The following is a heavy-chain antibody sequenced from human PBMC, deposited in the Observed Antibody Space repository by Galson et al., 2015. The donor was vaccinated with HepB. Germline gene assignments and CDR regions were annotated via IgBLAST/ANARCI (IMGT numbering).Heavy chain of an antibody. J-gene: IGHJ1*01. CDR2: INHSGST. V-gene: IGHV4-34*01. CDR1: GGSFSGYY. CDR3: ARGRAEYFQH. Sequence: ETLSLTCAVYGGSFSGYYWSWIRQPPGKGLEWIGEINHSGSTNYNPSLKSRVTISVDTSKNQFSLKLSSVTAADTAVYYCARGRAEYFQHWGQGTLVTVSS.